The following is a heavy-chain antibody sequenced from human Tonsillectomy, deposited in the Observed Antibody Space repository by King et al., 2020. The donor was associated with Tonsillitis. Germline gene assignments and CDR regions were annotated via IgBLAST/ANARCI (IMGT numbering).Heavy chain of an antibody. Sequence: QLVQSGAEVKKPGSSVKVSCKASGGTFSSYAISWVRQAPGQGLEWMGRIIPILGIANYAQKFQGRVTITADKSTSTAYMELSSLRSEDTAVYYCVCDSSAHAFDYWGQGTLVTVSS. V-gene: IGHV1-69*09. CDR1: GGTFSSYA. J-gene: IGHJ4*02. D-gene: IGHD3-22*01. CDR3: VCDSSAHAFDY. CDR2: IIPILGIA.